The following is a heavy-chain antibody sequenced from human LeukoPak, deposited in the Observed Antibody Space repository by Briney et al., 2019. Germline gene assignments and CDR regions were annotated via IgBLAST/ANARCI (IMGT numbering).Heavy chain of an antibody. CDR2: INPSGGST. J-gene: IGHJ4*02. CDR1: GYTFTSYY. V-gene: IGHV1-46*01. D-gene: IGHD3-22*01. CDR3: ARDPASNYERSGSHFDY. Sequence: ASVTVSCKASGYTFTSYYMHWVRQAPGQGLEWMGIINPSGGSTSYAQKFQGRVTMTRDTSTSTVYMELSSLRSEDTAVYYCARDPASNYERSGSHFDYWGQGTLVTVSS.